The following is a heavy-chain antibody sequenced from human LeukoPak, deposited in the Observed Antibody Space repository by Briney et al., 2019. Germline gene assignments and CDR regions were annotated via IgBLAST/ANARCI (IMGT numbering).Heavy chain of an antibody. D-gene: IGHD6-13*01. CDR1: GGSISSYY. Sequence: PSETLSLTCTVSGGSISSYYWSWIRQPPGKGLEWIGYIYYSGSTNYNPSLKSRVTISVDTSKNQFSLKLSSVTAADTAVYYCARGRVAAGGLSYFDYWGQGTLVTVSS. CDR3: ARGRVAAGGLSYFDY. J-gene: IGHJ4*02. CDR2: IYYSGST. V-gene: IGHV4-59*01.